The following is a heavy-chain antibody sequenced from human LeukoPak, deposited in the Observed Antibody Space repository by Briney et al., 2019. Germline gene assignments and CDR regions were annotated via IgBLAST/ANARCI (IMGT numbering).Heavy chain of an antibody. Sequence: GGSLRLSCAASGFTFSSSDMHWVRQAPGKGLEWVAVISYDATNKYYADSVKGRFTLSRDNSKNTLYLQTNTLRPEDTAVYYCAKASSSYFYYFDSWGQGTLVTVSS. CDR2: ISYDATNK. CDR1: GFTFSSSD. J-gene: IGHJ4*02. CDR3: AKASSSYFYYFDS. V-gene: IGHV3-30*18. D-gene: IGHD6-13*01.